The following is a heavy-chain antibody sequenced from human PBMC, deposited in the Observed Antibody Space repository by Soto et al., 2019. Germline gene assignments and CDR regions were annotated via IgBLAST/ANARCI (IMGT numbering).Heavy chain of an antibody. CDR1: GGSISSSNYN. D-gene: IGHD3-10*01. Sequence: QLQLQESGPGLVKPSETLSLTCTVSGGSISSSNYNWGWIRQPPGKGLEWIGSIYYTGNTYYNPSLKSRVTISVDTSKNQFSLKLSSVTASDTAVDYCARHLYGSGIVGQHWGQGTLVTVSS. CDR3: ARHLYGSGIVGQH. V-gene: IGHV4-39*01. J-gene: IGHJ1*01. CDR2: IYYTGNT.